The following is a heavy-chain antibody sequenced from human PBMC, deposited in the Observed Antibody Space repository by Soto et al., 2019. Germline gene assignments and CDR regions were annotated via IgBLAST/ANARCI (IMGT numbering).Heavy chain of an antibody. J-gene: IGHJ4*02. Sequence: PXGSLRLSCAASGFTFSSYAMSWVRQAPGKGLDWVSAISGSGGSTYYADSVKGRFTISRDNSKNTLYLQMNSLRAEDTAVYYCAKYYDFWSGYFSHFDSWGQGTLVTVSS. D-gene: IGHD3-3*01. CDR2: ISGSGGST. CDR1: GFTFSSYA. V-gene: IGHV3-23*01. CDR3: AKYYDFWSGYFSHFDS.